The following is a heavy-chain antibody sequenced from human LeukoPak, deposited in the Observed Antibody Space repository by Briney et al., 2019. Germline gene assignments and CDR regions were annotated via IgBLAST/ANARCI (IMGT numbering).Heavy chain of an antibody. J-gene: IGHJ4*02. D-gene: IGHD6-19*01. CDR3: ATENAYSSGPYYFDY. Sequence: SETLSLTCTVSGGSISSGGYYWSWIRQPPGKGLEWIGYIYHSGSTYYNPSLKSRVTISVDRSKNQFSLKLSSVTAADTAVYYCATENAYSSGPYYFDYWGQGTLVTVSS. CDR2: IYHSGST. V-gene: IGHV4-30-2*01. CDR1: GGSISSGGYY.